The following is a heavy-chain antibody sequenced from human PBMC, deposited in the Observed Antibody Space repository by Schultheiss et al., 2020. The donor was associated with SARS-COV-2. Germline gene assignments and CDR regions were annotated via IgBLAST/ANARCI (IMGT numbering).Heavy chain of an antibody. V-gene: IGHV4-59*08. CDR1: GGSISSYY. CDR2: IYYSGST. J-gene: IGHJ6*03. CDR3: ARQGGGAIYYYYYYMDV. D-gene: IGHD4/OR15-4a*01. Sequence: SETLSLTCTVSGGSISSYYWSWIRQPQGKGLEWIGYIYYSGSTNYNPSLKSRVTMSVDTSKNQFSLKLSSVTAADTAVYYCARQGGGAIYYYYYYMDVWGKGTTVTVSS.